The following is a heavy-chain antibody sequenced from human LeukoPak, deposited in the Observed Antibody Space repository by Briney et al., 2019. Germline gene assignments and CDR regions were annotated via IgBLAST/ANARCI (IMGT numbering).Heavy chain of an antibody. CDR2: ISSSGSTI. CDR3: ARWLQFEFRYAFDI. V-gene: IGHV3-11*01. D-gene: IGHD5-24*01. J-gene: IGHJ3*02. Sequence: GGSLRLSCATSGLDLSTFAMSWIRQAPGKGLEWVSYISSSGSTIYYADSVKGRFTISRDNAKNSLYLQMNSLRAEDTAVYYCARWLQFEFRYAFDIWGQGTMVTVSS. CDR1: GLDLSTFA.